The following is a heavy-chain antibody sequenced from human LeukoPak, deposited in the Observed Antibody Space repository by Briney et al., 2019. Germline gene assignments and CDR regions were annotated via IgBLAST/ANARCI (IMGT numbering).Heavy chain of an antibody. J-gene: IGHJ2*01. CDR1: GYTFTGYY. Sequence: ASVKVSCKASGYTFTGYYMHWVRQAPGQGLEWMGWINPNSGGTNYAQKFQGRVTMTRDTSISTAYMELSRLRSDDTAVYYCARDPLGGLWFGDRNVEWYFDVWGRGTLVTVSS. CDR3: ARDPLGGLWFGDRNVEWYFDV. D-gene: IGHD3-10*01. V-gene: IGHV1-2*02. CDR2: INPNSGGT.